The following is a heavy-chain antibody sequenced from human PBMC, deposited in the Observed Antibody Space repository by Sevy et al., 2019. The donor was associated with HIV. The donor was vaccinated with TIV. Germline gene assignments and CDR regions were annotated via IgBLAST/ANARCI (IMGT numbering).Heavy chain of an antibody. V-gene: IGHV3-7*03. CDR3: ARSWDDWGQMGY. CDR2: IKQDGSDK. D-gene: IGHD7-27*01. CDR1: GFTFNNCW. Sequence: GGSLRLSCAASGFTFNNCWMTWVRQAPGKGLEWVANIKQDGSDKYYMESVKGRFNISRDNTKNSLYLQRNSLRAEDTAVYYCARSWDDWGQMGYWGQGTLVTVSS. J-gene: IGHJ4*02.